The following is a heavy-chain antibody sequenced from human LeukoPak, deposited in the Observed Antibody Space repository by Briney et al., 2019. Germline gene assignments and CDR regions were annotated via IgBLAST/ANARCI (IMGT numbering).Heavy chain of an antibody. CDR3: TTQTTVTTDY. CDR1: GFTFDDYG. Sequence: PGGSLRLSCAASGFTFDDYGMSWVRQAPGKGLEWVGRIKSKTDGGTTDYAAPVKGRFTISRDDSKNTLYLQMNSLKTEDTAVYYCTTQTTVTTDYWGQGTLVTVSS. D-gene: IGHD4-17*01. J-gene: IGHJ4*02. CDR2: IKSKTDGGTT. V-gene: IGHV3-15*01.